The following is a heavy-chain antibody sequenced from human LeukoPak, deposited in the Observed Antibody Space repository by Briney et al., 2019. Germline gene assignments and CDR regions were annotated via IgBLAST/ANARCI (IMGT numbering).Heavy chain of an antibody. D-gene: IGHD3-10*01. CDR1: GGSISSYY. Sequence: PSETLSLTCTVSGGSISSYYWSWIRQPPGKGLEWIGYIYYSGSTNYNPSLKSRVTISVDTSKNHFSLKLSSVTAADTAVYYCARNRYYYGSRNYGVPTWFDPWGQGTLVTVSS. CDR2: IYYSGST. J-gene: IGHJ5*02. CDR3: ARNRYYYGSRNYGVPTWFDP. V-gene: IGHV4-59*08.